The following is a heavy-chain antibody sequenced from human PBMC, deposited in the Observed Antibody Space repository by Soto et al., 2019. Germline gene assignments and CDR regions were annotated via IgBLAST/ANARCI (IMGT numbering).Heavy chain of an antibody. Sequence: PGGSLRLSCAASGFTFSSYSMNWVRQAPGKGLEWVSSISSSSSYIYYADSVKGRFTISRDNAKNSLYLQMNSLRAEDTAVYYCARESNPYCSGGSCPLSYYYYYYMDVWGKGTTVTVSS. CDR2: ISSSSSYI. CDR3: ARESNPYCSGGSCPLSYYYYYYMDV. D-gene: IGHD2-15*01. CDR1: GFTFSSYS. V-gene: IGHV3-21*01. J-gene: IGHJ6*03.